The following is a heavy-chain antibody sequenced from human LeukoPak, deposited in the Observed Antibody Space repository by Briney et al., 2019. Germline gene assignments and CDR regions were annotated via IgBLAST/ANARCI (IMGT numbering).Heavy chain of an antibody. V-gene: IGHV4-31*03. Sequence: SQTLSLTCTVSGGSISSGGYYWSWIRQHPGKGLAWIGYIYYSGSTYYNPSLKSRVTISVDTSKNQFSLKLSSVTAADTAVYYCARVLGYYYDSNGSIDYWGQGTLVTVPS. CDR3: ARVLGYYYDSNGSIDY. D-gene: IGHD3-22*01. CDR2: IYYSGST. CDR1: GGSISSGGYY. J-gene: IGHJ4*02.